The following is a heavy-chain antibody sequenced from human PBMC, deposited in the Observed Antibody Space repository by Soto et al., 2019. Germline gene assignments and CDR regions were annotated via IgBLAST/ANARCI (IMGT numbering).Heavy chain of an antibody. D-gene: IGHD3-9*01. Sequence: GGSLRLSCAASGFTLSSYAMSWVRQAPGKGLEWVSAISGSGGSTYYADSVKGRFTISRDNSKNTLYLQMNSLRAEDTAVYYCAKNVWGITIFGGMDVWGQGTTVTVSS. CDR1: GFTLSSYA. CDR2: ISGSGGST. J-gene: IGHJ6*02. V-gene: IGHV3-23*01. CDR3: AKNVWGITIFGGMDV.